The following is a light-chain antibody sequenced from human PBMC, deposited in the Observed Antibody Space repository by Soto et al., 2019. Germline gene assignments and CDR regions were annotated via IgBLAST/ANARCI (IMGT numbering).Light chain of an antibody. CDR3: ASYTGSSTYL. Sequence: QSALTQPASMSGSPGQSITISCTGTSGDVGFYDFVSWYQQHPGKVPRLIIYGVTKRPSGVSHRFSGSKSGNTASLTISGLQVEDEAVYSCASYTGSSTYLFGGGTKLTVL. CDR2: GVT. CDR1: SGDVGFYDF. V-gene: IGLV2-14*03. J-gene: IGLJ3*02.